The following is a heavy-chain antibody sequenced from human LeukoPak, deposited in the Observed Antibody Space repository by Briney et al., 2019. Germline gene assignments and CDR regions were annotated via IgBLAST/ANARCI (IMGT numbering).Heavy chain of an antibody. J-gene: IGHJ4*02. CDR3: ARVYDVLTGGLDY. Sequence: GRSLRLSCAASGFTFRRYDMNWVRQAPGKGLEWVSFISSSSITIQYGDPVKGRFTISRNNARDILYLQMDSLRVEDTAIYYCARVYDVLTGGLDYWGQGVPVTVSS. CDR2: ISSSSITI. D-gene: IGHD3-9*01. CDR1: GFTFRRYD. V-gene: IGHV3-21*01.